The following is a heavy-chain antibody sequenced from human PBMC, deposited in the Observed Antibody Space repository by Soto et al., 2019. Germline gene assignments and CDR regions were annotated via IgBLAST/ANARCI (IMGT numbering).Heavy chain of an antibody. Sequence: EVQLVQSGAEVKKPGESLRISCKGSGYSFTSYWISWVRQMPGKGLEWMGRIDPSDSYTNYSPSFQGHVTISADKSISTAYLQWSSLKASDTAMYYRARHPDYYDSSGYYFGWFDPWGQGTLVTVSS. D-gene: IGHD3-22*01. V-gene: IGHV5-10-1*03. J-gene: IGHJ5*02. CDR1: GYSFTSYW. CDR3: ARHPDYYDSSGYYFGWFDP. CDR2: IDPSDSYT.